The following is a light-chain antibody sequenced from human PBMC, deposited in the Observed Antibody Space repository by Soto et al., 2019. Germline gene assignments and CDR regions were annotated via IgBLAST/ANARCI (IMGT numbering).Light chain of an antibody. CDR3: QQYKNWPPYT. V-gene: IGKV3-15*01. CDR1: QSVSSS. J-gene: IGKJ2*01. CDR2: DTS. Sequence: EVVMTQSPDTLSVSPGERVTLSCRASQSVSSSLAWYQQKPGQAPRLLIYDTSTRATAIPARFSGSGSGTEFTLTISSLQSKDSAVYYCQQYKNWPPYTFGQGTKLEIK.